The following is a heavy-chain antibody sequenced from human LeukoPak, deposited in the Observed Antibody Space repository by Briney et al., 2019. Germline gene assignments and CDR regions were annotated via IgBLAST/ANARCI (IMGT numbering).Heavy chain of an antibody. D-gene: IGHD1-1*01. J-gene: IGHJ4*02. V-gene: IGHV3-7*01. CDR2: INQDGSEK. Sequence: GGSLRLSCAASGFTFSSYWMIWVRQAPGKGLEWVANINQDGSEKFYVDSVRGRFTISRDNAKNSLYLQMNSLRAEDTAVYYCAEGTAGWGQGTLVTVSS. CDR3: AEGTAG. CDR1: GFTFSSYW.